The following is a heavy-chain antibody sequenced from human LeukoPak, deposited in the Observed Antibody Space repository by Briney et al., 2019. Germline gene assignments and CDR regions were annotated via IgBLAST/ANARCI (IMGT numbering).Heavy chain of an antibody. J-gene: IGHJ5*02. CDR1: GDSISSRSYY. Sequence: TSETLSLTCTVSGDSISSRSYYWGWIRQPPGKGLEWIGTIYYSGSTYYNPSLKSRVTISVDTSKNQFSLNLTSLTAADTAVYYCARGLTLDSGWYRGWFDPWGQGTPVTVSS. V-gene: IGHV4-39*01. CDR2: IYYSGST. D-gene: IGHD6-19*01. CDR3: ARGLTLDSGWYRGWFDP.